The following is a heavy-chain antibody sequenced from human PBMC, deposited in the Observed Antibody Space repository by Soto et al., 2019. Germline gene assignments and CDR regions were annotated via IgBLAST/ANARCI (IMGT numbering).Heavy chain of an antibody. D-gene: IGHD3-22*01. CDR1: GFSFITYG. CDR3: VKFITPPDDVLDV. CDR2: ISFDGSRT. J-gene: IGHJ3*01. Sequence: HPGGSLRLSCEASGFSFITYGMHLVRQAPGKGLDWLAVISFDGSRTNYADSVKGRFTISRDNSKNTLFLQMNSLRAQDTAVYYCVKFITPPDDVLDVWGQGTRVTVSS. V-gene: IGHV3-30*18.